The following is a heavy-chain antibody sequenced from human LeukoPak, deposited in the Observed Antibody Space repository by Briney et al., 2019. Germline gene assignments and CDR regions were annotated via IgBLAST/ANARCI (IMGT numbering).Heavy chain of an antibody. J-gene: IGHJ4*02. Sequence: PGGSLRLSCAASGFTFSSYWMNWVRQAPGKGLEWVANINQDGSEKYYVDSVKGRFTISRDNAKNSLDLQMNSLRAEDTAVYYCARDLGRLVGATEFFDYWGQGTLVTVSS. D-gene: IGHD1-26*01. CDR1: GFTFSSYW. V-gene: IGHV3-7*01. CDR2: INQDGSEK. CDR3: ARDLGRLVGATEFFDY.